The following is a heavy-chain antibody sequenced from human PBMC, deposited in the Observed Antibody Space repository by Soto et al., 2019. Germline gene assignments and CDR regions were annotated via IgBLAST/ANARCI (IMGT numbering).Heavy chain of an antibody. CDR2: IYYSGST. J-gene: IGHJ5*02. Sequence: PSETLSLTCTVSGGSISSSSYYWGWIRQPPGKGLEWIGSIYYSGSTYYNPSLKSRVTISVDTSKNQFSLKLSSVTAADTAVYYCARHRGYDIFWFAPWGQGTLVTVSS. CDR1: GGSISSSSYY. D-gene: IGHD5-12*01. CDR3: ARHRGYDIFWFAP. V-gene: IGHV4-39*01.